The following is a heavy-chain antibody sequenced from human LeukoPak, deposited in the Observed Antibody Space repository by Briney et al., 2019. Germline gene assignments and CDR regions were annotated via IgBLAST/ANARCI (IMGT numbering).Heavy chain of an antibody. CDR1: GFTFSNHW. D-gene: IGHD5-12*01. CDR2: IKEDGSEK. CDR3: ARYRGLGGGYYFDY. J-gene: IGHJ4*02. V-gene: IGHV3-7*04. Sequence: PGGSLRLSCSASGFTFSNHWMGWVRQAPGKGLEWVANIKEDGSEKYYVDSVKGRFTISRDNAKNSLHLQMNSLRAEDTAVYYCARYRGLGGGYYFDYWGQGTLVTVSS.